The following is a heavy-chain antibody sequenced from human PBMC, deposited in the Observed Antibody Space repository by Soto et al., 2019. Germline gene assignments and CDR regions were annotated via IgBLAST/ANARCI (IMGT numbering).Heavy chain of an antibody. CDR2: ISGSGTTI. J-gene: IGHJ4*02. V-gene: IGHV3-11*01. Sequence: QVQLVESGGGLVKPGGSLRLSCAASAFIISDYYMSWIRQAPGTGLEWVSYISGSGTTIYYADSVKGRFTISRDNAKNSLYLQMSSLRAEDTAVYYCARVGCSGGSCPLDYWGQGTLVTVSS. CDR1: AFIISDYY. D-gene: IGHD2-15*01. CDR3: ARVGCSGGSCPLDY.